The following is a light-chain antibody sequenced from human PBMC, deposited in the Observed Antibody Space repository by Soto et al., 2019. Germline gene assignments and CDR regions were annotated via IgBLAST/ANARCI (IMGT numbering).Light chain of an antibody. CDR1: QSISSW. CDR3: QQYNSYPT. CDR2: KAS. V-gene: IGKV1-5*03. Sequence: DIQMTQSPSTLSASVGDRVTITCRASQSISSWLAWYQQKPGKAPKLLIYKASSLESGVPLRFSGSGSGTEFTLTISGLQPDDFATYYCQQYNSYPTFGQGTKVDNK. J-gene: IGKJ1*01.